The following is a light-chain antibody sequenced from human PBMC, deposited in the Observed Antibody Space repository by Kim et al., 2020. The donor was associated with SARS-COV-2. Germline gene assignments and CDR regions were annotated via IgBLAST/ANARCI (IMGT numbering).Light chain of an antibody. CDR2: RAS. CDR3: LQYNNWPPIT. J-gene: IGKJ5*01. CDR1: QSVSSD. V-gene: IGKV3-15*01. Sequence: EIVMTQSPATLSVSPGERATLSCTASQSVSSDLAWYQQKPGQPPRLLIYRASTRATGIPARFSGSGSGTEFTLTISSLQSEDFAVYYCLQYNNWPPITFGQGTRLEIK.